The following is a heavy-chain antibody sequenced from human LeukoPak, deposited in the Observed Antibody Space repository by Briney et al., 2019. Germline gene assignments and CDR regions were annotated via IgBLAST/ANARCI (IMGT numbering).Heavy chain of an antibody. V-gene: IGHV1-69*13. J-gene: IGHJ4*02. Sequence: VASVTVSCTASGGTFSSYAISWVRQAPGQGLEWMGGIIPIFGTANYAQKFQGRVTITADESTSTAYMELSSLRSEDTAVYYCARGDYYDSSGYFQTFDYWGQGTLVTVSS. CDR3: ARGDYYDSSGYFQTFDY. CDR1: GGTFSSYA. CDR2: IIPIFGTA. D-gene: IGHD3-22*01.